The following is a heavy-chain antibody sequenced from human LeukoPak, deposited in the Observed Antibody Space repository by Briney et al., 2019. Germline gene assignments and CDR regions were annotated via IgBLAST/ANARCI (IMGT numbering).Heavy chain of an antibody. J-gene: IGHJ4*02. CDR1: GYGVNGKW. V-gene: IGHV5-51*01. CDR3: ARQFRDSSGYYSYNFAY. CDR2: IYPGDSDT. D-gene: IGHD3-22*01. Sequence: ISRGGWGYGVNGKWVGFGGHRLVKKLKWMGIIYPGDSDTRYSPSFQGQVTISADKSISTAYLQWSSLKASDTAMYYCARQFRDSSGYYSYNFAYWGQGTLVTVSS.